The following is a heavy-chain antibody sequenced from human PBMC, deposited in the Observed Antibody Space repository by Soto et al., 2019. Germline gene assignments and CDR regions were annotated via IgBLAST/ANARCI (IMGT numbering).Heavy chain of an antibody. Sequence: PSETLSLTCTGSGGSISSSSYYWGWIRQPPEKGLEWIGSIYYSGSTYYNPSLKSRVTISVDTSKNQFSLKLSSVTAADTAVYYCARHRDDFWSGYYPLGWFDPWGQGTLVTVSS. CDR3: ARHRDDFWSGYYPLGWFDP. D-gene: IGHD3-3*01. CDR2: IYYSGST. CDR1: GGSISSSSYY. V-gene: IGHV4-39*01. J-gene: IGHJ5*02.